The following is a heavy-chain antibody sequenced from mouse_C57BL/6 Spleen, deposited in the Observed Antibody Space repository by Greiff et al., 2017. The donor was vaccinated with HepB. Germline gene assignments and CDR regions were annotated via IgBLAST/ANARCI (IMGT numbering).Heavy chain of an antibody. V-gene: IGHV2-5*01. CDR3: AKNSLYDYDETWFAY. Sequence: QVQLQQSGPGLVQPSQSLSITCTVSGFSLTSYGVHWVRQSPGKGLEWLGVIWRGGSTDYNAAFMSRLSITKDNSKSQVFFKMNSLQADDTAIYYCAKNSLYDYDETWFAYWGQGTLVTVSA. CDR1: GFSLTSYG. J-gene: IGHJ3*01. D-gene: IGHD2-4*01. CDR2: IWRGGST.